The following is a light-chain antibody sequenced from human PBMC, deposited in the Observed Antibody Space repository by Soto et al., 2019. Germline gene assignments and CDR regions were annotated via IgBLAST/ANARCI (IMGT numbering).Light chain of an antibody. CDR1: QIVSSY. CDR3: QQRSNWPLT. Sequence: EIVLTQSPATLSLSPWERATLSCMASQIVSSYLSWYQQKPGQAPRLLIYDASNRATGIPARFSGSGSGTDFTLTISSLEPEDFAVYYCQQRSNWPLTFGQGTRLEIK. V-gene: IGKV3-11*01. CDR2: DAS. J-gene: IGKJ5*01.